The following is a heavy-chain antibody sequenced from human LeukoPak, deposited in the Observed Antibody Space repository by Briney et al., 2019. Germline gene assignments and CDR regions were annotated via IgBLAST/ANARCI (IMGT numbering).Heavy chain of an antibody. V-gene: IGHV3-11*04. J-gene: IGHJ6*04. CDR3: ARRPALVYCSSTSCYQGDV. CDR2: ISSSGSTI. CDR1: GFTFSDYY. D-gene: IGHD2-2*01. Sequence: GGSLRLSCAASGFTFSDYYMSWIRQAPGKGLEWVSYISSSGSTIYYADSVKGRFTISRDNAKNSLYLQMNSLRAEDTAVYYCARRPALVYCSSTSCYQGDVWGKGTTVTVSS.